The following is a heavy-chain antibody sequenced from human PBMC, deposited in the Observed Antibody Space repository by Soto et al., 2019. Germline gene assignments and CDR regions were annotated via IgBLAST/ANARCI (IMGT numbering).Heavy chain of an antibody. V-gene: IGHV3-48*01. Sequence: EVDLVESGGGLVQSGGSLRLSCAASGFTFRNYGMNWVRQAPGKGLEWVSYIGIGSSTKYYADSVKGRFTISRDNAKNSLYLQMNSLRAEDTSVYYCAREQLYYNDISGRPLNAFDVWGQGTMVTVSS. D-gene: IGHD3-22*01. CDR3: AREQLYYNDISGRPLNAFDV. CDR2: IGIGSSTK. J-gene: IGHJ3*01. CDR1: GFTFRNYG.